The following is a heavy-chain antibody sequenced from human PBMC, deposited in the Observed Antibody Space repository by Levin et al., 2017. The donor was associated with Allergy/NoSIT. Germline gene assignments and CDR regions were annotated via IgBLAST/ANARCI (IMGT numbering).Heavy chain of an antibody. D-gene: IGHD3-10*01. CDR2: INPNSGGT. CDR3: ARRKNYYGSGSFPEYYFDY. CDR1: GYTFTGYY. J-gene: IGHJ4*02. V-gene: IGHV1-2*06. Sequence: ASVKVSCKASGYTFTGYYMHWVRQAPGQGLEWMGRINPNSGGTNYAQKFQGRVTMTRDTSISTAYMELSRLRSDDTAVYYCARRKNYYGSGSFPEYYFDYWGQGTLVTVSS.